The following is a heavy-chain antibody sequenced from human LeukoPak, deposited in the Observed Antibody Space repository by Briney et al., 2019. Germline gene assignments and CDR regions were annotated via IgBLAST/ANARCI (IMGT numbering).Heavy chain of an antibody. CDR1: GDSISSSSSY. J-gene: IGHJ5*02. CDR2: IYYSGST. V-gene: IGHV4-39*07. Sequence: SETLSLTCTVSGDSISSSSSYWGWIRQPPGEGLEWIGSIYYSGSTYYNTSLKSRVTISVDKSKNQFSLKLSSVTAADTAVYYCARSRGDSGYGWWFDPWGQGTLVTVSS. D-gene: IGHD5-12*01. CDR3: ARSRGDSGYGWWFDP.